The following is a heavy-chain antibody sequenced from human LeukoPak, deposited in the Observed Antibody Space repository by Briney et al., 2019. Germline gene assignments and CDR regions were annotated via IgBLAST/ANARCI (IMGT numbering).Heavy chain of an antibody. J-gene: IGHJ3*02. CDR2: INPSGGST. CDR3: ARCIVGARGPSAFDI. V-gene: IGHV1-46*01. Sequence: GASVTVSCKASGYTFTSYYMHWVRQAPGQGLEWMGIINPSGGSTSYAQKFQGRVTMTRDMSTSTVYMELSSLRSEDTAVYYCARCIVGARGPSAFDIWGQGTMVTVSS. CDR1: GYTFTSYY. D-gene: IGHD1-26*01.